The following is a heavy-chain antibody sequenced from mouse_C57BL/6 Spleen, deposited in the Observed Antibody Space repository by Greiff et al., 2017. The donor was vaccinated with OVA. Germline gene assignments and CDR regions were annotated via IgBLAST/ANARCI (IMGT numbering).Heavy chain of an antibody. CDR2: INPNNGGT. CDR3: ARSLEYFDV. J-gene: IGHJ1*03. CDR1: GYTFTDYY. Sequence: EVQLQQSGPELVKPGASVKISCKASGYTFTDYYMNWVKQSHGKSLEWIGDINPNNGGTSYNQKFKGKATLTVDKSSSTAYMELRSLTSEDSAVYYCARSLEYFDVWGTGTTVTVSS. V-gene: IGHV1-26*01.